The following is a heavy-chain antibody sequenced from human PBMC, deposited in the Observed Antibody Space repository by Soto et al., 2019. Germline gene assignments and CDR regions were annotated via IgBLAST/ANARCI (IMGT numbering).Heavy chain of an antibody. D-gene: IGHD3-16*02. V-gene: IGHV3-23*01. CDR1: GFTLSISA. CDR3: AKDRGIIVKAGDAFDV. J-gene: IGHJ3*01. Sequence: GGSLRLSCASSGFTLSISAVNWVRQAPGKGLEWVSYISDSGDRTYYADSVKGRFTISRDRSKNTVSLQMDSLRAEDTAVYYCAKDRGIIVKAGDAFDVWGQGTKVTVSS. CDR2: ISDSGDRT.